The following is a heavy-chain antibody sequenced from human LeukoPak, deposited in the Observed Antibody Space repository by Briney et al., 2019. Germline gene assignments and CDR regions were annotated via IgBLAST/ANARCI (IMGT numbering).Heavy chain of an antibody. CDR2: FDPEDGET. D-gene: IGHD6-19*01. V-gene: IGHV1-24*01. Sequence: GASVKVSFKASGYTFTGYYMHWVRQAPGKGLEWMGGFDPEDGETIYAQKFQGRVTMTEDTSTDTAYMELSSLRSEDTAVYYCATGVAGRFDYWGQGTLVTVSS. CDR3: ATGVAGRFDY. CDR1: GYTFTGYY. J-gene: IGHJ4*02.